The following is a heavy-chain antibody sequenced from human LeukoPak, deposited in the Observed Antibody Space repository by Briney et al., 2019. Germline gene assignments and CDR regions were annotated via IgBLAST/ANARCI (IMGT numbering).Heavy chain of an antibody. CDR3: ARRDTWRLRPIDY. CDR2: INHSGST. D-gene: IGHD5-12*01. J-gene: IGHJ4*02. V-gene: IGHV4-34*01. Sequence: SETLSLTCAVYGGSFSGYYWSWIRQPPGKGREWIGEINHSGSTNYNPSLKSRVTISVDTSKNQFSLKLSSVTAADTAVYYCARRDTWRLRPIDYWGQGTLVTVSS. CDR1: GGSFSGYY.